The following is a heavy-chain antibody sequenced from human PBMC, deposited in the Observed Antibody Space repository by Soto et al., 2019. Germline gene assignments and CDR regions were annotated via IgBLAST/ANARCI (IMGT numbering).Heavy chain of an antibody. CDR1: GYSFTSYW. D-gene: IGHD1-26*01. CDR3: ARRAEDSPFWGSGSYHHFDY. Sequence: GESLKISCKGSGYSFTSYWIGWVRQMPGKGLEWMGIIYPGDSDTRYSPSFQGQVTISADKSISTAYLQWSSLKASDTAMYYCARRAEDSPFWGSGSYHHFDYWGQGTLVTVSS. J-gene: IGHJ4*02. V-gene: IGHV5-51*01. CDR2: IYPGDSDT.